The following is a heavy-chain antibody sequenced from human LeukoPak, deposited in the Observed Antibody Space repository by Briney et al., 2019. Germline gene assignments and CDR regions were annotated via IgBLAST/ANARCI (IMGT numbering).Heavy chain of an antibody. CDR1: GFTFSSYI. V-gene: IGHV3-48*04. CDR3: ASTGRYCTSNCCSNYFHY. Sequence: GGSLRLSCAASGFTFSSYIMNWVRQAPGKGLEWVSYISSSSSTIYYADSVKGRFTLSRDNAKNSLYLQMNSLRAEDTAVYYCASTGRYCTSNCCSNYFHYWGQGTLVTVSS. D-gene: IGHD2-2*01. CDR2: ISSSSSTI. J-gene: IGHJ4*02.